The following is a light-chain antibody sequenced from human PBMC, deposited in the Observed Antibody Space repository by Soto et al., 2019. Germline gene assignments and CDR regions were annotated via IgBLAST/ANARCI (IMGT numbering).Light chain of an antibody. J-gene: IGKJ4*01. V-gene: IGKV3-15*01. CDR1: QSVSSN. CDR3: QQYNNWPLT. Sequence: EIVMTQSPATLSVSPGERATLSCRASQSVSSNLAWYQHQPGQAPRVLIYGASTRATGFPARFSGSGSETEFTLTISSLQSEDFAVYYCQQYNNWPLTFGGGTKVEI. CDR2: GAS.